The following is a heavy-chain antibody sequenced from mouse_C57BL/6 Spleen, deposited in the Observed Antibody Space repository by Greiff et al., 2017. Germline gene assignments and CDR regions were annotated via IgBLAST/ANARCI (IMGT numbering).Heavy chain of an antibody. D-gene: IGHD2-1*01. CDR2: IRNKANGYTT. CDR1: GFTFTDYY. CDR3: ARYPYGNYGAWFAY. Sequence: EVQRVESGGGLVQPGGSLSLSCAASGFTFTDYYMSWVRQPPGKALEWLGFIRNKANGYTTEYSASVKGRFTISRDNSQSILYLQMNALRDEDSATYYCARYPYGNYGAWFAYWGQGTLVTVSA. J-gene: IGHJ3*01. V-gene: IGHV7-3*01.